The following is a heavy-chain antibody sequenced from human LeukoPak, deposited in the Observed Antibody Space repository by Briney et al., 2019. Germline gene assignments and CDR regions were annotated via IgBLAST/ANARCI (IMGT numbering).Heavy chain of an antibody. CDR3: ARLSFPHRGPTDY. CDR2: ISSSSSYI. V-gene: IGHV3-21*01. J-gene: IGHJ4*02. D-gene: IGHD2/OR15-2a*01. Sequence: GGSLRLSCAASGFTFSSYSMNWVRQAPGKGLEWASSISSSSSYIYYADSVKGRFTISRDNAKNSLYLQMNSLRAEDTAVYYCARLSFPHRGPTDYWGQGTLVTVYS. CDR1: GFTFSSYS.